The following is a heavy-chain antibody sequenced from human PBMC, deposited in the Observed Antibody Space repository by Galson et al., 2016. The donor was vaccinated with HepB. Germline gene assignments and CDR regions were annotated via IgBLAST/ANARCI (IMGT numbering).Heavy chain of an antibody. CDR2: ISGSGGTT. D-gene: IGHD5-18*01. CDR3: AKDSREYSYGPNRILDY. CDR1: GFPFSSNA. J-gene: IGHJ4*02. V-gene: IGHV3-23*01. Sequence: SLRLSCAASGFPFSSNAMSWIRQAPGKGLEWVSSISGSGGTTYYADSVKGRFTISRDNSKNMMYLKIKSLRVEDTAVYYCAKDSREYSYGPNRILDYWGQGTLVTVSS.